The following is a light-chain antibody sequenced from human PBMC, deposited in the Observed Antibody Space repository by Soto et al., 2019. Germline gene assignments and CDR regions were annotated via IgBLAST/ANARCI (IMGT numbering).Light chain of an antibody. CDR2: GAS. Sequence: EIVLTQSPGTLSLSPGERATLSCRASQSVSSSYLAWYQQKPGQAPRLLIYGASSRATGLPDRFSGSGSGTDFTLPISRLEPEDFALYYCQQYGSSPWTFGQGTKVEIK. CDR3: QQYGSSPWT. CDR1: QSVSSSY. V-gene: IGKV3-20*01. J-gene: IGKJ1*01.